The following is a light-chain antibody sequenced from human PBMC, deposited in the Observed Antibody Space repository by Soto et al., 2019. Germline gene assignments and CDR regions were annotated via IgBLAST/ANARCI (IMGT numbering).Light chain of an antibody. V-gene: IGKV3-20*01. CDR3: QQYGSSPTWT. CDR2: GAS. Sequence: EIVLTQSPGTLSLSPGERATLSCRASQSVSSSYLAWYQQKPGQAPRLLIYGASSRATGIPDRFSGSGAGPDFTLTIIRLEPADFAVYYCQQYGSSPTWTFGQGTKVEIK. CDR1: QSVSSSY. J-gene: IGKJ1*01.